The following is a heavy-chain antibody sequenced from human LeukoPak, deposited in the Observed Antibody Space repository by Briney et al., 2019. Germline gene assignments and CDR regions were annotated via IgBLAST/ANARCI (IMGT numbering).Heavy chain of an antibody. CDR1: GYTFTGYY. CDR3: ARDSGSYPLDAFDI. D-gene: IGHD1-26*01. J-gene: IGHJ3*02. CDR2: INPNSGGT. V-gene: IGHV1-2*02. Sequence: ASVKVSCKASGYTFTGYYMHWVRQAPGQGLEWMGWINPNSGGTNYAQKFQGRVTMTRDTSISTAYMELSRLRSDDTAVYYWARDSGSYPLDAFDIWGQGTMVTVSS.